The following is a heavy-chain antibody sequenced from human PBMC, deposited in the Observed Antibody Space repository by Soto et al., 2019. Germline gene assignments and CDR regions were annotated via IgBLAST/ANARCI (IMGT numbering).Heavy chain of an antibody. CDR2: ISAYNGNT. D-gene: IGHD3-22*01. V-gene: IGHV1-18*01. J-gene: IGHJ4*02. CDR1: GYTFTSYG. Sequence: GASVKVSCKASGYTFTSYGISWVRQAPGQGLEWMGWISAYNGNTNYAQKLQGRVTMTTDTSTSTAYMELRSLRSDDTAVYYCAXPRSGYYYDSSGYYLGYWGQGTLVTVSS. CDR3: AXPRSGYYYDSSGYYLGY.